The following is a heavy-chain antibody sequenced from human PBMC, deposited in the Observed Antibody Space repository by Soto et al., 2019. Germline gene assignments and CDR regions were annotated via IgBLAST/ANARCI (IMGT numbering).Heavy chain of an antibody. Sequence: EVQLVESGGGLVKPGGSLRLSCAASGFTFSNAWMNWVRQAPGKGLEWVGRIKSKTDGGTTDYAAPVKGRFIISRDDSKNTLYLQMNSLKTEDTAVYYCTTEVWELTFGGVIVTRDYWGQGTLVTVSS. CDR2: IKSKTDGGTT. J-gene: IGHJ4*02. D-gene: IGHD3-16*02. V-gene: IGHV3-15*07. CDR3: TTEVWELTFGGVIVTRDY. CDR1: GFTFSNAW.